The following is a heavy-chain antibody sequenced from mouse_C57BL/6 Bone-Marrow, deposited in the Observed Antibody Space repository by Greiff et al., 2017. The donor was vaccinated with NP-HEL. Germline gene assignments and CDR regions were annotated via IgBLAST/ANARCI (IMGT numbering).Heavy chain of an antibody. CDR1: GFSFNTYA. Sequence: EVHLVESGGGLVQPKGSLKLSCAASGFSFNTYAMNWVRQAPGKGLEWVARIRSKSNNYATYYADSVKDRFTISRDDSESMLYLQMNNLKTEDTAMYYCVRSNWDGEYYFDYWGQGTTLTVSS. CDR3: VRSNWDGEYYFDY. V-gene: IGHV10-1*01. CDR2: IRSKSNNYAT. J-gene: IGHJ2*01. D-gene: IGHD4-1*02.